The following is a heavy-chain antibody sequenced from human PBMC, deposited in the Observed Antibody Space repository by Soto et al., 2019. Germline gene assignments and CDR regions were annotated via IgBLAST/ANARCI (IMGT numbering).Heavy chain of an antibody. CDR2: IDWDDDK. CDR1: GFSLSTSGMC. Sequence: SGPTLVNPTQTLTLTCTFSGFSLSTSGMCVSWIRQPPGRALEWLALIDWDDDKYYSTSLKTRLTISKDTSKNQVVLTMTNMDPVDTATYYCARTIYDYGPYYYGMDVWGQGTTVTVSS. D-gene: IGHD4-17*01. J-gene: IGHJ6*02. CDR3: ARTIYDYGPYYYGMDV. V-gene: IGHV2-70*01.